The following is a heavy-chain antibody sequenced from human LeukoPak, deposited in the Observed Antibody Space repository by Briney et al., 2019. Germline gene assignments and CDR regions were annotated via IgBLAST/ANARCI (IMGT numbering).Heavy chain of an antibody. CDR2: MNPNSGNT. CDR1: GYTFTSYD. D-gene: IGHD3-22*01. V-gene: IGHV1-8*02. J-gene: IGHJ6*03. Sequence: ASVKVSCKASGYTFTSYDINWVRQAPGQGLEWMGWMNPNSGNTGYAQKFQGRVTMTRDMSTSTVYMELSSLRSEDTAVYYCARVGDSSGYRPDYYYYYMDVWGKGTTVTVSS. CDR3: ARVGDSSGYRPDYYYYYMDV.